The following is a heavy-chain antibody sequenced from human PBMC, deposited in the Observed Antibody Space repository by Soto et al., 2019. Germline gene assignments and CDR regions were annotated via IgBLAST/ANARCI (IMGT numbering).Heavy chain of an antibody. Sequence: QVQLVESGGGVVQPGRSLRLSCAASGFTFSSYGMHWVRQAPGKGLEWVAVIWYDGSNKYYADSVKGRFTISRDNSKNTLYLQMNSLRAEDTAVYYCAREEDSSSWYGPVGVEYYGMDVWGQGTTVTVSS. CDR3: AREEDSSSWYGPVGVEYYGMDV. CDR2: IWYDGSNK. J-gene: IGHJ6*02. D-gene: IGHD6-13*01. V-gene: IGHV3-33*01. CDR1: GFTFSSYG.